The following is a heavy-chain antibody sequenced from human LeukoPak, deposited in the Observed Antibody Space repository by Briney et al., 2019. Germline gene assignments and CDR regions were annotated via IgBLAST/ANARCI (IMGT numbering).Heavy chain of an antibody. CDR2: IYYSGST. CDR3: VYMKVGGSFDY. J-gene: IGHJ4*02. CDR1: GDSISSSSYY. Sequence: PSQTLSLTCTVSGDSISSSSYYWGWNRQPPGKGLEWIGTIYYSGSTNYNPSLKSRVTISVDTSKNQFSLKLSSVTAADTAMYYCVYMKVGGSFDYWGQGTLVTVSS. D-gene: IGHD3-16*01. V-gene: IGHV4-39*01.